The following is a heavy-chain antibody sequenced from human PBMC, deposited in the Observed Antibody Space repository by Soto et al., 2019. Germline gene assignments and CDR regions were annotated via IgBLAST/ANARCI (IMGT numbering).Heavy chain of an antibody. V-gene: IGHV3-30-3*01. J-gene: IGHJ4*02. D-gene: IGHD6-19*01. CDR2: ISYDGSNK. CDR3: ARGSIAVAGTGVVY. Sequence: QPGGSLRLSCAASGFTFSSYAMHWVRQAPGKGLEWVAVISYDGSNKYYADSVKGRFTISRDNSKNTLYLQMNSLRAEDTAVYYCARGSIAVAGTGVVYWGQGTLVTVSS. CDR1: GFTFSSYA.